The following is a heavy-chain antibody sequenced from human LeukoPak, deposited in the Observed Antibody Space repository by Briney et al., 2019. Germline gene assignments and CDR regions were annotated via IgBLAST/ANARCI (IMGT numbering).Heavy chain of an antibody. V-gene: IGHV3-33*05. CDR3: ASFTDY. J-gene: IGHJ4*02. Sequence: SYDGSNKYYADSVKGRFTISRDNAKNSLYLQMNSLRAEDTAVYYCASFTDYWGQGTLVTVSS. CDR2: SYDGSNK.